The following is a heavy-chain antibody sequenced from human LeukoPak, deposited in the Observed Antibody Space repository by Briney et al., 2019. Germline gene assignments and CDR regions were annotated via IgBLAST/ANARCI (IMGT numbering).Heavy chain of an antibody. CDR2: IKQDGSET. Sequence: GGSLRLSCAASGFTFSKFWMSWVRQPPGRGLEWVANIKQDGSETSYVDSVKGRFTISRDNAKNSLYLHMNSLRGEDTAVYYCARVWDDYSDRHFDYWGQGTLVTVSS. V-gene: IGHV3-7*01. CDR3: ARVWDDYSDRHFDY. D-gene: IGHD4-17*01. J-gene: IGHJ4*02. CDR1: GFTFSKFW.